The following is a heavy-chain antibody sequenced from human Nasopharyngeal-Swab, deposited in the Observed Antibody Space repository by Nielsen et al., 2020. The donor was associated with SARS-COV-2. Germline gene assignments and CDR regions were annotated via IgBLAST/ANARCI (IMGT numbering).Heavy chain of an antibody. CDR1: GFTFSSYA. J-gene: IGHJ2*01. V-gene: IGHV3-23*01. D-gene: IGHD3-22*01. CDR3: AREYYDSSGYYGGWYFDL. CDR2: ISGSGGST. Sequence: GESLKISCAASGFTFSSYAMSWVRQAPGKGLEWVSAISGSGGSTYYADSVKGRLTISRDNSKNTLYLQMNSLRAEDTAVYYCAREYYDSSGYYGGWYFDLWGRGTLVTVSS.